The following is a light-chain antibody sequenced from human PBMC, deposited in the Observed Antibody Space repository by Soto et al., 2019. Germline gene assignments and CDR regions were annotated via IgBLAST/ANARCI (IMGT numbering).Light chain of an antibody. Sequence: EIVLTQSPGTLSLSPGERATLSCRASQSVSSSYLAWYQQKPGQAPRLLIYGASNRATGIPDRFSGSGSGTDFTLTISRLAPEDFAVYYCQQYGSSPPITFGPGTKVDIK. J-gene: IGKJ3*01. V-gene: IGKV3-20*01. CDR3: QQYGSSPPIT. CDR2: GAS. CDR1: QSVSSSY.